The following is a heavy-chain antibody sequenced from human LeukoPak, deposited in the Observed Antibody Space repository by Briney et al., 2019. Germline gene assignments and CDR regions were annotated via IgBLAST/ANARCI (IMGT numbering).Heavy chain of an antibody. D-gene: IGHD3-3*01. CDR3: ARSITIFGVVIGATRWFDP. V-gene: IGHV4-34*01. CDR2: INHSGST. J-gene: IGHJ5*02. CDR1: GGSISSFY. Sequence: SETLSLTCTVSGGSISSFYWSWIRQPPGKGLEWIGEINHSGSTNYNPSLKSRVTISVDTSKNQFSLKLSSVTAADTAVYYCARSITIFGVVIGATRWFDPWGQGTLVTVSS.